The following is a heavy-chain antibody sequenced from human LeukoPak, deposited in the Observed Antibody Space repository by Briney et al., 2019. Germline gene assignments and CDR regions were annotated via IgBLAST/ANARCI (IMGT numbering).Heavy chain of an antibody. CDR3: ARTRGDYGDYNWFDP. D-gene: IGHD4-17*01. CDR1: GFTFSDYY. J-gene: IGHJ5*02. Sequence: GGSLRLSCAASGFTFSDYYMSWIRQAPGKGLEWVSYISSSSSYTNYADSVKGRFTISRDNAKNSLYLQMNSLRAEDTAVYYCARTRGDYGDYNWFDPWGQRTLVTVSS. CDR2: ISSSSSYT. V-gene: IGHV3-11*06.